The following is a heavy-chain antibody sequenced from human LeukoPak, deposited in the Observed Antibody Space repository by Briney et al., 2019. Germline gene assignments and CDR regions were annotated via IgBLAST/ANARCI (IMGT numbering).Heavy chain of an antibody. CDR2: IYPGDSDT. Sequence: GESLKISCKGSGYSFPTYWIGWVRQMPGKGLEWMGIIYPGDSDTRYSPSFQGQITISADKSISTAYLQWSSLKASDTAMYYCARHRRLQYYYYYMDVWGKGTTVTVSS. CDR3: ARHRRLQYYYYYMDV. J-gene: IGHJ6*03. CDR1: GYSFPTYW. V-gene: IGHV5-51*01. D-gene: IGHD4-11*01.